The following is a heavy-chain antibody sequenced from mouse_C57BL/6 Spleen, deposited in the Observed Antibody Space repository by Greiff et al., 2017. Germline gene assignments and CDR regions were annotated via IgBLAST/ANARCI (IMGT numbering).Heavy chain of an antibody. CDR2: ISSGGDYI. D-gene: IGHD3-2*02. Sequence: EVMLVESGEGLVKPGGSLKLSCAASGFTFSSYAMSWVRQTPEKRLEWVAYISSGGDYIYYADTVKGRFTISRDNARNTLYLQMSSLKSEDTAMYYCTRTAQATWESAWFAYWGQGTLVTVSA. CDR3: TRTAQATWESAWFAY. CDR1: GFTFSSYA. V-gene: IGHV5-9-1*02. J-gene: IGHJ3*01.